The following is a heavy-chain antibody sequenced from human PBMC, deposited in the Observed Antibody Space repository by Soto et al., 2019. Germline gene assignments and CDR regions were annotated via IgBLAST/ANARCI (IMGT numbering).Heavy chain of an antibody. D-gene: IGHD4-17*01. CDR2: ISDSGGST. Sequence: GGSLRLSCAVSGFPFSIYGMSWVRQSPGKGLECVSAISDSGGSTYYADSVKGRFTISRDNSKNTVHLQMNSLRAEDTAVYYCAKDWTPGDYGVRGFDYWGQGTQVTVSS. J-gene: IGHJ4*02. CDR1: GFPFSIYG. CDR3: AKDWTPGDYGVRGFDY. V-gene: IGHV3-23*01.